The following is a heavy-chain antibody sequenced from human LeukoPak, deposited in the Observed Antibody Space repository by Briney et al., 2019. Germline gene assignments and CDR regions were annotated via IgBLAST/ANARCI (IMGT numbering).Heavy chain of an antibody. D-gene: IGHD2-2*01. Sequence: SETLSLTCAVYGGSFSGYYWSWIRQPPGQGLEWIGEINHSGSTSYIPSLKSRVTISVDTSKNQFSLKLSSVTAADTAVYYCARGSTSTNWLDPWGQGTLVTVSS. CDR1: GGSFSGYY. V-gene: IGHV4-34*01. J-gene: IGHJ5*02. CDR3: ARGSTSTNWLDP. CDR2: INHSGST.